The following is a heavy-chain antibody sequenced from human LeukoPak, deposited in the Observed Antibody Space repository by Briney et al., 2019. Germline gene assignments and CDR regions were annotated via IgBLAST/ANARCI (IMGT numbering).Heavy chain of an antibody. CDR1: AYTFTDYS. J-gene: IGHJ4*02. V-gene: IGHV1-2*02. CDR3: ARDNEDYARSGYYSLGC. Sequence: ASVKVSCKASAYTFTDYSLHWVRQAPGQGLEWMGWINPNTGGTNYAQKFQGRVTMTSETSISTAYLELSSLRSDDTAVYYCARDNEDYARSGYYSLGCWGQGTLVTVSS. CDR2: INPNTGGT. D-gene: IGHD3-22*01.